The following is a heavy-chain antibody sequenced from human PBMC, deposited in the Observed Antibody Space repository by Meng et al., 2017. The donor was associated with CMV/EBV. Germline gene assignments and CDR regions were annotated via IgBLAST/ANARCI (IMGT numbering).Heavy chain of an antibody. CDR3: AKRSQSLLGLYYYYGLDV. D-gene: IGHD2-15*01. Sequence: GESLKISCAASGFTFSNYAMSWVRQAPGKGLEWVSGISASGSGTGSTHYADSVKGRFTISRDNSKNTLYLQMNSLRAEDTALYYCAKRSQSLLGLYYYYGLDVWGQGTTVTVSS. CDR2: ISASGSGTGST. J-gene: IGHJ6*02. CDR1: GFTFSNYA. V-gene: IGHV3-23*01.